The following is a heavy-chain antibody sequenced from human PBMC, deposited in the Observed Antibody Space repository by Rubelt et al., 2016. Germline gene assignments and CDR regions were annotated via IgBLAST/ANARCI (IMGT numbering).Heavy chain of an antibody. D-gene: IGHD3-22*01. CDR2: IHHSGSN. Sequence: QVQLHQWGAGLLKPSETLSLTCAVYGGSFSGYYWSWIRQPPGKGLEWIGEIHHSGSNNYNPSLKSRVTILVDTSKNQLSLNLGSVSAAETAVYYCARATYHYESSSYSPFDYWGQGTLVTVSS. CDR3: ARATYHYESSSYSPFDY. J-gene: IGHJ4*02. CDR1: GGSFSGYY. V-gene: IGHV4-34*01.